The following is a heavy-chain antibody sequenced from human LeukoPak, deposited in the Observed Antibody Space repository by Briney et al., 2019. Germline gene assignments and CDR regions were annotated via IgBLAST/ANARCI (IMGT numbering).Heavy chain of an antibody. CDR3: AKDQEGFDY. CDR1: GYTFTSNY. J-gene: IGHJ4*02. V-gene: IGHV1-46*01. Sequence: ASVTVSCKASGYTFTSNYIHWVRQAPGQGLEWMGMIYPRDGSTSYAQKFQGRVTVTRDTSTSTVHMELSGLRSEDTAVYYCAKDQEGFDYWGQGTLVTVSS. CDR2: IYPRDGST.